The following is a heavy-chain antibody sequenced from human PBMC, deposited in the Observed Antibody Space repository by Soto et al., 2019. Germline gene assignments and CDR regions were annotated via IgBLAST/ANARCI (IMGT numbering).Heavy chain of an antibody. D-gene: IGHD3-3*01. V-gene: IGHV2-5*02. CDR1: GFSLTTSGVG. CDR3: AQSLWRGYKSWFDR. Sequence: QITLKESGPTRVKPTQTLTLTCTFSGFSLTTSGVGVGWIRQPPGKAPEWLALIYWDDDKRYSPSLKTRLTITKDTSKNQVVLTMTNMDPVDTATYYCAQSLWRGYKSWFDRWGQGTLVTVSS. J-gene: IGHJ5*02. CDR2: IYWDDDK.